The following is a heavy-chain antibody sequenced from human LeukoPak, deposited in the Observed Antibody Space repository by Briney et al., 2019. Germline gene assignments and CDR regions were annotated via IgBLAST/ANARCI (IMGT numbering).Heavy chain of an antibody. CDR3: AKVSFGSGSFDFDH. CDR1: GFTFDDYA. D-gene: IGHD3-10*01. Sequence: GGSLRLSCAASGFTFDDYAMHWVRQAPGKGLEWVSGISWNSGSIGYADSVKGRFTISRDNAKNSLYLQMNSLRAEDTALYYCAKVSFGSGSFDFDHWGQGTLVTVSS. V-gene: IGHV3-9*01. J-gene: IGHJ4*02. CDR2: ISWNSGSI.